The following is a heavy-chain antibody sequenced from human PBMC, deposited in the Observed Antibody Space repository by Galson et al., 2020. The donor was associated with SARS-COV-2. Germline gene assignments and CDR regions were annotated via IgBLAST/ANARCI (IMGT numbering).Heavy chain of an antibody. J-gene: IGHJ6*02. CDR1: GFKVTDND. D-gene: IGHD3-16*01. V-gene: IGHV3-66*01. CDR3: ARDWRGFIPEQYYGIDV. CDR2: IYRSGDT. Sequence: GGSLRLSCSTTGFKVTDNDMTWVRQAPGRGLEWVSIIYRSGDTYYADSVKGRFTISRDNSRYTVWLQMHSLRADDTAVYYCARDWRGFIPEQYYGIDVWGQGTSVTVS.